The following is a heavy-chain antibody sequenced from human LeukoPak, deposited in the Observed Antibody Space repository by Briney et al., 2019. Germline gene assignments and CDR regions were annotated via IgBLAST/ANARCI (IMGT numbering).Heavy chain of an antibody. J-gene: IGHJ6*04. Sequence: GGPLRLSCAASGFTFSSYEMNWVRQAPGKGLEWFSYISSSGSTIYYADSVKGRFTISRDNAKNSLYLQMNSLRAEDTAVYYCAELGITMIGGVWGKGTTVTISS. CDR2: ISSSGSTI. CDR1: GFTFSSYE. D-gene: IGHD3-10*02. V-gene: IGHV3-48*03. CDR3: AELGITMIGGV.